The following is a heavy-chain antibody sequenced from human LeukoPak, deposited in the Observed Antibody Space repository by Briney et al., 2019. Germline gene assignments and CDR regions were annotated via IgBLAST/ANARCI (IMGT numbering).Heavy chain of an antibody. J-gene: IGHJ4*02. Sequence: GGSLRLSCAASGFTFSSYAMSWVRQAPGKGLEWVAVISYDGSNKYYADSVKGRFTISRDNSKNTLYLQMNSLRAEDTAVYYCARDRGYGSGSYFYWGQGTLVTVSS. CDR1: GFTFSSYA. CDR2: ISYDGSNK. V-gene: IGHV3-30*03. D-gene: IGHD3-10*01. CDR3: ARDRGYGSGSYFY.